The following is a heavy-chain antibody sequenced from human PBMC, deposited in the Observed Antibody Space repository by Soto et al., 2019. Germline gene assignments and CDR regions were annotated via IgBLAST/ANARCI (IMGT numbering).Heavy chain of an antibody. CDR2: INAGNGNT. V-gene: IGHV1-3*01. Sequence: GASVKFSCKASGYTFTSCAMHWVRQAPGQMLEWMGWINAGNGNTKYXXKFQGRVXXTRDRAASTAXVELSXVGCEETAVXYCARARLGYYYYAMDVWGQGTTVT. CDR3: ARARLGYYYYAMDV. CDR1: GYTFTSCA. J-gene: IGHJ6*02. D-gene: IGHD2-21*01.